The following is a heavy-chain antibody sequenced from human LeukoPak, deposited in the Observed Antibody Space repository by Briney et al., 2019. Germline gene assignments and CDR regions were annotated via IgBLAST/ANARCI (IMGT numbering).Heavy chain of an antibody. Sequence: SQTLSLTCTVSGGPISSGGYYWSWIRQHPGTGLEWIGYIYYSGSTYYNPSLKSRVTISVDTSKNQFSLKLSSVTAADTAVYYCHGAGSSAFDIWGQGTMVTVSS. V-gene: IGHV4-31*03. CDR1: GGPISSGGYY. J-gene: IGHJ3*02. D-gene: IGHD3-10*01. CDR3: HGAGSSAFDI. CDR2: IYYSGST.